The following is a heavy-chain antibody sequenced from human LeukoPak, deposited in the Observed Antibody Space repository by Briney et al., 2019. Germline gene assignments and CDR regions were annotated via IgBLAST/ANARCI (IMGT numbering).Heavy chain of an antibody. CDR2: IDSGGGNA. Sequence: ASLKVSCTASGFTFSNSFIHWVRQGPGQGLEWMGIIDSGGGNASYSQKFQGRLTLTRNTSTSIAFMQMSRLTSDDTALYFCTRADDQDFDHWGQGTLVIVSS. CDR3: TRADDQDFDH. D-gene: IGHD3-3*01. V-gene: IGHV1-46*01. CDR1: GFTFSNSF. J-gene: IGHJ4*02.